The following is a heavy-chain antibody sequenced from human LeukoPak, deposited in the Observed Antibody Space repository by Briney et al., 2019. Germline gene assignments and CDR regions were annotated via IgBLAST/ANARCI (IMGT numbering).Heavy chain of an antibody. J-gene: IGHJ4*02. CDR2: ISYDGSNK. D-gene: IGHD3/OR15-3a*01. CDR3: VGQLFDFWASVDY. CDR1: VFTFSSYG. V-gene: IGHV3-30*03. Sequence: GGSLRLSCAASVFTFSSYGMHCVPQAPGKGLGWGAVISYDGSNKYYADSVKGRFTISRDNSKNTLYLQMNRLRAEDRAVYYCVGQLFDFWASVDYWGEGTLVTLSS.